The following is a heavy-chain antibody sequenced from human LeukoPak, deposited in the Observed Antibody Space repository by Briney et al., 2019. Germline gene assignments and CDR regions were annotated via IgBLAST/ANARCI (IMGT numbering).Heavy chain of an antibody. Sequence: PGGSLRLSCAASGFTFSSYAMHWVRQAPGKGLEWVAVISYDGSNKYYADSVKGRFTISRDNSKNTLYLQMNSLRAEDTAVYYCAKDRGLFGVVIISYFDYWGQGTLVTVSS. CDR1: GFTFSSYA. D-gene: IGHD3-3*01. CDR2: ISYDGSNK. CDR3: AKDRGLFGVVIISYFDY. J-gene: IGHJ4*02. V-gene: IGHV3-30-3*01.